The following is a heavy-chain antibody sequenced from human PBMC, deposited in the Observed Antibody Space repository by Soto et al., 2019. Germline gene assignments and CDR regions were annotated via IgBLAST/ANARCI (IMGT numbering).Heavy chain of an antibody. CDR2: IYHSGST. CDR1: GGSISSGDYY. V-gene: IGHV4-30-4*01. D-gene: IGHD6-6*01. CDR3: ARERPDGARLDP. J-gene: IGHJ5*02. Sequence: QVQLQESGPGLVKPSQTLSLTCTVSGGSISSGDYYWSWIRQPPGKVLELIGYIYHSGSTYYNPSLKSRVTISVNTSKNQFSLKLSSVTAADTAVYYCARERPDGARLDPWGHGTLVTVSS.